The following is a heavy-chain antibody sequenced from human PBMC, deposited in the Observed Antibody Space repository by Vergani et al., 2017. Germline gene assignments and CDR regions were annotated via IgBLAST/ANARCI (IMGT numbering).Heavy chain of an antibody. CDR3: ARGTRDTPSSLDY. CDR1: SFKLGDYG. CDR2: TWYEGNNN. D-gene: IGHD5-24*01. Sequence: QVQLVESGGGVVKPGRSLRLSCTPSSFKLGDYGMHWVRQAPGRGLEWVSMTWYEGNNNYYADSVKGRFTIAKDISKNTLYLQMNSLRGDDTSVYYCARGTRDTPSSLDYWGQGTLVTVSS. J-gene: IGHJ4*02. V-gene: IGHV3-33*01.